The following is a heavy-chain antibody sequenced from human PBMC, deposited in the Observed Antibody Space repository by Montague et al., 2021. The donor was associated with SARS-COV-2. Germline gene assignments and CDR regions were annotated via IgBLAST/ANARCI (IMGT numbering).Heavy chain of an antibody. J-gene: IGHJ4*02. D-gene: IGHD2-21*01. CDR1: GGSISSSY. V-gene: IGHV4-59*08. CDR3: ARHANCDWYYFDY. Sequence: SETLSLTCSVSGGSISSSYWSWIRQPPGKGLEWIGYIYHYGSAKYNPSLKSRVTISVDTSKNQFSLKLSSVTAVDTAVYYCARHANCDWYYFDYWGQGTLVTVSP. CDR2: IYHYGSA.